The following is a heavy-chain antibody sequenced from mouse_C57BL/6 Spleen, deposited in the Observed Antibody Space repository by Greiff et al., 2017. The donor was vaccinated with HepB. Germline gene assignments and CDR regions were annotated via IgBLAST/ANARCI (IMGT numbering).Heavy chain of an antibody. CDR1: GFTFSSYA. D-gene: IGHD1-1*01. CDR3: ARDYYGSSSD. Sequence: EVKLVESGGGLVKPGGSLKLSCAASGFTFSSYAMSWVRQTPEKRLEWVATISDGGSYTYYPDNVKGRFTISRDNAKNNLYLQMSHLKSEDTAMYYCARDYYGSSSDWGQGTTLTVSS. J-gene: IGHJ2*01. CDR2: ISDGGSYT. V-gene: IGHV5-4*01.